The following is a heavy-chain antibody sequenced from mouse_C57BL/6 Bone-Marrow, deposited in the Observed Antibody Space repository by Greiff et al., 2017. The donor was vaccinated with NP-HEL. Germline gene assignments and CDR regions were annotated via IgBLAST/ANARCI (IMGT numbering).Heavy chain of an antibody. CDR3: AREGYYYCGSRRGVFDY. CDR2: IYPRAGST. CDR1: GYTFTDYT. D-gene: IGHD1-1*01. J-gene: IGHJ2*01. Sequence: VQLQQSDAELVKPGASVKISCKVSGYTFTDYTIHWMKQRPEQGLEWIGYIYPRAGSTKYNETFKGKATLPADKSSSTAYLQLNSLTSEDSAVYFCAREGYYYCGSRRGVFDYWGKGTTLTVSS. V-gene: IGHV1-78*01.